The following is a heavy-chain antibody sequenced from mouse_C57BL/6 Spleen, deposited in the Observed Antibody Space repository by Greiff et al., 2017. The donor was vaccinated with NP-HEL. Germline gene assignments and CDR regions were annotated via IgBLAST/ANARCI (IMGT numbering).Heavy chain of an antibody. CDR1: GFTFSSYG. D-gene: IGHD2-4*01. CDR3: ARHHIYYDYLDV. CDR2: ISSGGSYT. V-gene: IGHV5-6*01. J-gene: IGHJ1*03. Sequence: EVMLVESGGDLVKPGGSLKLSCAASGFTFSSYGMSWVRQTPDKRLEWVATISSGGSYTYYPDSVKGRFTISRDNAKNTLYLQMSSLKSEDTAMYYCARHHIYYDYLDVWGTGTTVTVSS.